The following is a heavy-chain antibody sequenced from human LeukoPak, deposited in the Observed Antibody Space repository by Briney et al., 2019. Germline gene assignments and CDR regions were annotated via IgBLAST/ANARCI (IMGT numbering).Heavy chain of an antibody. CDR1: GLPSSSYS. V-gene: IGHV3-21*01. CDR2: ISSSSSYI. D-gene: IGHD6-19*01. J-gene: IGHJ4*02. CDR3: ARDPPDQWLVSTGYFNY. Sequence: GGPLSLSCAALGLPSSSYSMNWFRQAPGRGLEWVYSISSSSSYIYYADSVKGRFTISRDNAKNSLYLQMNSLRAEDTAVYYCARDPPDQWLVSTGYFNYWGQGTLVTVSS.